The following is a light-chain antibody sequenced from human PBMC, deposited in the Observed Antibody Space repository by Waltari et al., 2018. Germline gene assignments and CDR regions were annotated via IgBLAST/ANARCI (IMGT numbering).Light chain of an antibody. CDR2: DVV. Sequence: QSALTQPASVSGSPGQSITISCTGTTLDVGGYNSFSCYQPHPGRAPNLKIYDVVTRPSGVYTRFSGSKSGNTASLTISGLQGEDEAVYYCSSFTTKRTLVFGGGTKLTVL. V-gene: IGLV2-14*03. J-gene: IGLJ3*02. CDR1: TLDVGGYNS. CDR3: SSFTTKRTLV.